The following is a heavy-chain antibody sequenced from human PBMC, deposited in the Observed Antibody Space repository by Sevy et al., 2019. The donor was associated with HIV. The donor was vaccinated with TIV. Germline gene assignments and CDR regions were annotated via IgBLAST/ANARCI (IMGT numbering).Heavy chain of an antibody. CDR3: AKDKRVGFVMRPYHFDY. V-gene: IGHV3-9*01. Sequence: GGSLRLSCAASGFKFDDYAMHWVRQGPGKGLEWVSGISWNSGSMAYADSVKGRFTICRDNAKNSVYLQMSSLRPEDTALYYCAKDKRVGFVMRPYHFDYWGQGALVTVSS. J-gene: IGHJ4*02. D-gene: IGHD3-16*01. CDR2: ISWNSGSM. CDR1: GFKFDDYA.